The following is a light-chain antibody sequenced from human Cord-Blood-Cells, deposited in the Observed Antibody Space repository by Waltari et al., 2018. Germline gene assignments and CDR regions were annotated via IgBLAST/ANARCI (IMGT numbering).Light chain of an antibody. V-gene: IGLV2-14*01. Sequence: QSALTQPASVSGSPGQSLTISCTGTSSDVGGYHYASWYQQHPGKAPTRMIYDVSNRPSGVSNRFSGSKSGNTASLTISGLQAEDEADYYCSSYTSSSTVVFGGGTKLTVL. CDR3: SSYTSSSTVV. CDR2: DVS. CDR1: SSDVGGYHY. J-gene: IGLJ2*01.